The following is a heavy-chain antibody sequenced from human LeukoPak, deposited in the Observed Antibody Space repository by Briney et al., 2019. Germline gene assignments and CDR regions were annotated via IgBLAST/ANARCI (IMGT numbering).Heavy chain of an antibody. J-gene: IGHJ4*02. V-gene: IGHV4-59*08. Sequence: AETLSLTCTVSGGSISSYYWSWIRQPPGKGLEWIGYIYYSGSTNYNPSLKSRVTISVDTSKNQFSLKLSSVTAADTAVYYCARQRFLEWYFDYWGQGTLVTVSS. CDR2: IYYSGST. CDR1: GGSISSYY. CDR3: ARQRFLEWYFDY. D-gene: IGHD3-3*01.